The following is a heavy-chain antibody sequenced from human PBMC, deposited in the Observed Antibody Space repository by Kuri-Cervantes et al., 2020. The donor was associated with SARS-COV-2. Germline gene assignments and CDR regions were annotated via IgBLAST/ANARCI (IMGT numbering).Heavy chain of an antibody. Sequence: LSLTFATSGFTFRNAWMSWVRQAPGKGLEWVSSISSSSSYIYYADSVKGRFTISRENSKNTLYLQVNSLRTEDTAVYYCARDGGCSSTSCPTTRHYYYGMDVWGQGTTVTGSS. CDR2: ISSSSSYI. CDR3: ARDGGCSSTSCPTTRHYYYGMDV. V-gene: IGHV3-21*01. D-gene: IGHD2-2*01. J-gene: IGHJ6*01. CDR1: GFTFRNAW.